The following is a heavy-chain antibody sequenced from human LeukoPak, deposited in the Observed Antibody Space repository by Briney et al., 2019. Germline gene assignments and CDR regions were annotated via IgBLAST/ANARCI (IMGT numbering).Heavy chain of an antibody. V-gene: IGHV4-30-4*01. CDR1: GGSISSGDYY. Sequence: PSQTLSLTCTVSGGSISSGDYYWSWIRQPPGKGLEWIGYIYYSGSTYYNPSLKSRVTISLDTSKNQFSLKLSSVTAADTAVYYCARALPPYGDYVVSPYFDYWGQGTLVTVSS. CDR3: ARALPPYGDYVVSPYFDY. D-gene: IGHD4-17*01. CDR2: IYYSGST. J-gene: IGHJ4*02.